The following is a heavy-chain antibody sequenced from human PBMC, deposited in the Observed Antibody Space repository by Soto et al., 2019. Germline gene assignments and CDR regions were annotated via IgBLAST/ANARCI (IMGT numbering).Heavy chain of an antibody. CDR2: ISWNSGKI. V-gene: IGHV3-9*01. CDR3: GTLGTIDTGGMDV. J-gene: IGHJ6*02. CDR1: GFTFDDYA. Sequence: EVQLVESGGGLVQPGRSLRLACAASGFTFDDYAMHWVRQAPGKGLEWVSGISWNSGKIGYADSVKGRFIISRDNAKNSLYLQMNSLRVEDTALYYCGTLGTIDTGGMDVWGQGTTVTVSS. D-gene: IGHD2-2*01.